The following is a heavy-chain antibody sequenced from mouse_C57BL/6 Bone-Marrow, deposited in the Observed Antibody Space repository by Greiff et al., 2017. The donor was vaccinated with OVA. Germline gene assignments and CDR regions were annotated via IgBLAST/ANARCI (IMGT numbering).Heavy chain of an antibody. Sequence: ESGPGILQSSQTLSLTCSFSGFSLSTSGMGVSWIRQPSGLGLEWLAHIYWDDDKRYNPSLKIRLTISKDTSRNQVFLKITSVDTAETATYYCARRAYYGSSYWYFDVWGTGTTVTVSS. D-gene: IGHD1-1*01. CDR1: GFSLSTSGMG. V-gene: IGHV8-12*01. CDR3: ARRAYYGSSYWYFDV. J-gene: IGHJ1*03. CDR2: IYWDDDK.